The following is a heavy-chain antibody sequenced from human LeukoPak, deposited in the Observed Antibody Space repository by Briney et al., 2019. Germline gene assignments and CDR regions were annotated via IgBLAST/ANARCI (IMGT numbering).Heavy chain of an antibody. D-gene: IGHD3-16*02. Sequence: GSPRLSCAASGFTFSSYWMSWVRQAPGKGLEWVANIKQDGSEKYYVDSVKGRFTISRDNAKNSLYLQMNSLRAEDTAVYYCARDLGGVIDIEADAFDIWGQGTMVTVSS. CDR3: ARDLGGVIDIEADAFDI. V-gene: IGHV3-7*01. J-gene: IGHJ3*02. CDR2: IKQDGSEK. CDR1: GFTFSSYW.